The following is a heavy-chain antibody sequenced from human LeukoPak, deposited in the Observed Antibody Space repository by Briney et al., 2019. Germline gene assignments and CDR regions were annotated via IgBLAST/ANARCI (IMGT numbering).Heavy chain of an antibody. CDR1: GYTFTGYY. V-gene: IGHV1-2*02. D-gene: IGHD3-22*01. Sequence: ASVNVSCKASGYTFTGYYMHRVRQAPGQGLEWMGWINPNSGDTNYAQKFQGRVTMTRDTSISTAYMELSRLRSDDMAVYYCARDSIVYYYDSSGYCYNYFDYWGQGSLVTVSS. CDR3: ARDSIVYYYDSSGYCYNYFDY. CDR2: INPNSGDT. J-gene: IGHJ4*02.